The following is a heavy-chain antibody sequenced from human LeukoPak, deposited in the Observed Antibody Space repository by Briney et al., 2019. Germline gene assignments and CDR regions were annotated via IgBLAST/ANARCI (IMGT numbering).Heavy chain of an antibody. CDR2: FDPEDGET. V-gene: IGHV1-24*01. CDR3: ATVDFWSGVTAYGMDV. CDR1: GYTLTELS. J-gene: IGHJ6*02. Sequence: GASVKVSCKVSGYTLTELSMHWVRQAPGKGLEWMGGFDPEDGETIYAQKFQGRVTMTEDTSTDTAYMELSSLRSEDTAVYYCATVDFWSGVTAYGMDVWGQGTTVTVSS. D-gene: IGHD3-3*01.